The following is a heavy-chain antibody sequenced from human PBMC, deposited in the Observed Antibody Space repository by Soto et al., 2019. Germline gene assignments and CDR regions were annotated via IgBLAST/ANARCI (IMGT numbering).Heavy chain of an antibody. CDR1: GGTFRSAA. Sequence: GASEEVFCMASGGTFRSAAISWVRQAPGQGLEWMGGIIPIFGTANYAQKFQGRVTITADESTSTAYMELSSLRSEDTAVYYCARPHPYYYDTPRSWHAFGYCRKRTLGTVSS. CDR3: ARPHPYYYDTPRSWHAFGY. J-gene: IGHJ4*02. D-gene: IGHD3-22*01. V-gene: IGHV1-69*13. CDR2: IIPIFGTA.